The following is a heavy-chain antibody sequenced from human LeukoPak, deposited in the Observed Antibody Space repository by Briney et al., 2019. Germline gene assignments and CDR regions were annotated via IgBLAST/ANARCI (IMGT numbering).Heavy chain of an antibody. CDR3: ARGSRGLAAAGICYY. CDR1: GFTFSNFW. V-gene: IGHV3-7*01. CDR2: INQDGSEK. D-gene: IGHD6-13*01. J-gene: IGHJ4*02. Sequence: PGGSLRLSCVASGFTFSNFWLSWVRQAPGKGLEWVANINQDGSEKYYVDSVKGRFTISRDNAKNSLYLQMNSLRAEDTAVYYCARGSRGLAAAGICYYWGQGTLVTVSS.